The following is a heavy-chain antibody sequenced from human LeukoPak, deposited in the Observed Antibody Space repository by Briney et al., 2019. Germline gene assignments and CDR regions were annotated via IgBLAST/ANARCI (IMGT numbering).Heavy chain of an antibody. Sequence: GASVKVSCKASGYTFTSYGISWVRQAPGQGLEWMGWISAYNGNTNYAQKLQGSVTMTTDTSTSTAYMELRSLRSDDTAVYYCARSKIYYGSGSYFDYWGQGTLVTVSS. D-gene: IGHD3-10*01. J-gene: IGHJ4*02. V-gene: IGHV1-18*01. CDR2: ISAYNGNT. CDR3: ARSKIYYGSGSYFDY. CDR1: GYTFTSYG.